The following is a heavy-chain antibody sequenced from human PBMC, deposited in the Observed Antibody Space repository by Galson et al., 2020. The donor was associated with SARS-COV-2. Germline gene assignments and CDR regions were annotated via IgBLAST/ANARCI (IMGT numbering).Heavy chain of an antibody. CDR2: TYYRSQWFN. CDR3: ARGGYYGAGSDSSYSYYGMDV. CDR1: GDSVSSNSAA. V-gene: IGHV6-1*01. Sequence: SQTLSLTCAISGDSVSSNSAAWNWIRQSPSRGLEWLGRTYYRSQWFNDYAVSLRSRITINPDTSRNQFSLQLNSVTPEDTAVYYCARGGYYGAGSDSSYSYYGMDVWGQGTTVTVSS. J-gene: IGHJ6*02. D-gene: IGHD3-10*01.